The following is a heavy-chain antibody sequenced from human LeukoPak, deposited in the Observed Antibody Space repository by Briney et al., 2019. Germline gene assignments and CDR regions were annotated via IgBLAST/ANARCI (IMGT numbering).Heavy chain of an antibody. J-gene: IGHJ3*02. CDR3: ARDMAYVYAFDI. V-gene: IGHV4-59*01. Sequence: SETLSLTCTVSGGSISRYYWSWIRQPPGKGLEWIGYIYYSGSTNYNPSLKSRVTISVDTSKNQFSLKLSSVTAADTAVYYCARDMAYVYAFDIWGQGTMVTVSS. D-gene: IGHD3-16*01. CDR2: IYYSGST. CDR1: GGSISRYY.